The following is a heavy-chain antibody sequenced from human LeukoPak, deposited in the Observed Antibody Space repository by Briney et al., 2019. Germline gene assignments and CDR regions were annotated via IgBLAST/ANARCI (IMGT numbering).Heavy chain of an antibody. Sequence: GGSLRLSCAASGFTFSSYGMHWVRQAPGKGLEWVAVIWYDGSNKYYADSVKGRFTISRDNSKNTLYLQTNSLRAEDTAVYYCAREYSSNYYYYYGMDVWGQGTTVTVSS. V-gene: IGHV3-33*01. D-gene: IGHD6-19*01. CDR3: AREYSSNYYYYYGMDV. CDR2: IWYDGSNK. J-gene: IGHJ6*02. CDR1: GFTFSSYG.